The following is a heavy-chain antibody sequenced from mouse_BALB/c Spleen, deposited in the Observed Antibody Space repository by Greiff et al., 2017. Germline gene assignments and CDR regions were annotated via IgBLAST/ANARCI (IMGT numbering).Heavy chain of an antibody. Sequence: QVQLQQSGAELARPGASVKLSCKASGYTFTSYTMHWVKQRPGQGLEWIGYINPSSGYTNYNHKFKDKATLTADKSSSTAYMQLSSLTSEDSAVYYCARSYYEFAWFAYWGQGTLVTVSA. CDR1: GYTFTSYT. CDR3: ARSYYEFAWFAY. CDR2: INPSSGYT. J-gene: IGHJ3*01. V-gene: IGHV1-4*01. D-gene: IGHD1-1*01.